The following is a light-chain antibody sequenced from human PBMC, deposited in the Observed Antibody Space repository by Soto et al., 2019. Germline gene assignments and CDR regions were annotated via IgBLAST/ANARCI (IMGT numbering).Light chain of an antibody. V-gene: IGKV1-6*01. CDR3: QQTESYPST. Sequence: AIQMTQSPSSLSASIGARVTITCRASQGIRNDLGWYQQKPGKAPNLLIYAASSLQSGVPSRFSGSGFGTDFTLTISSLQTEDFATYYCQQTESYPSTFGGGTKVDIK. CDR2: AAS. J-gene: IGKJ4*01. CDR1: QGIRND.